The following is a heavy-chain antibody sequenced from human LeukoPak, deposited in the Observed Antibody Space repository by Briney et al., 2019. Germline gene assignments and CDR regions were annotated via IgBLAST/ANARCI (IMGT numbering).Heavy chain of an antibody. CDR1: GFTFSNYW. J-gene: IGHJ4*02. D-gene: IGHD3-3*01. Sequence: PGGSLRLSCAASGFTFSNYWMSWVRQAPGKGLEWVANIKQDGSEKYYVGSVKGRFTISRDNAKNSLYLQMNSLRAEDTAVYYCARRPYDFWSGASTGFDYWGQGTLVTVSS. V-gene: IGHV3-7*01. CDR3: ARRPYDFWSGASTGFDY. CDR2: IKQDGSEK.